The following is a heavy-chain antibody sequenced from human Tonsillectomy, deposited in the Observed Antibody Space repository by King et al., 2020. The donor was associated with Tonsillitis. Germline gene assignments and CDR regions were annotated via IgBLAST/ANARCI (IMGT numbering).Heavy chain of an antibody. J-gene: IGHJ5*02. CDR3: ARHSSAEYGDYTWFDT. D-gene: IGHD4-17*01. Sequence: QLQESGPGLVKPSETLSLTCTVSGGSINRYYWSWIRQPPGKGLEWIGCISYTGSTNFNHYRKSRVTISVDTAKNQFSLKMTSVTAADTAVYYCARHSSAEYGDYTWFDTWGQGTLVTASS. CDR2: ISYTGST. CDR1: GGSINRYY. V-gene: IGHV4-59*08.